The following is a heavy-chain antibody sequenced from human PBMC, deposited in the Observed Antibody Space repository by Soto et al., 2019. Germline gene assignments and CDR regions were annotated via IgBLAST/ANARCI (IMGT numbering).Heavy chain of an antibody. CDR3: AKDATAVNGVWDPFDM. Sequence: QPGGSLRLSCAASGFTFSAYAMSWVRQAPGKGLQWVSGVGGSDTDKHYADSVRGRFTVSRDNSKNTLYLQMNSLRVDDTAVYYCAKDATAVNGVWDPFDMWGQGTEVTVSS. CDR2: VGGSDTDK. CDR1: GFTFSAYA. V-gene: IGHV3-23*01. J-gene: IGHJ3*02. D-gene: IGHD2-8*01.